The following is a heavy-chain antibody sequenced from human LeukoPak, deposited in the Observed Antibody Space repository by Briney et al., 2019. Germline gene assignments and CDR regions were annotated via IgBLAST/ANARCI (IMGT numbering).Heavy chain of an antibody. CDR1: GFTFSSYS. J-gene: IGHJ4*02. D-gene: IGHD2-21*02. CDR3: ARACGGDCYLSDY. V-gene: IGHV3-21*01. CDR2: ISTSSSYI. Sequence: GGSLRLSCAASGFTFSSYSMNWVRQAPEKGLEWVSSISTSSSYIYYADSVKGRFTISRDNAKNSLYLQMNSLRAEDTAVFYCARACGGDCYLSDYWGQGTLVTVSS.